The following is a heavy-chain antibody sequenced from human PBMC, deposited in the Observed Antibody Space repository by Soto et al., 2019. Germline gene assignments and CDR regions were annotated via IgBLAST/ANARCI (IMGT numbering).Heavy chain of an antibody. Sequence: SVRTLVNPTQTLTLTCPFSGFSLSTSGMCVSWIRQPPGKALEWLALIDWDDDKYYSTSLKTRLTISKDTSKNQVVLTMTNMDPVDTATYYCAQKCIVGATKDHYSGQGTVVSV. CDR1: GFSLSTSGMC. V-gene: IGHV2-70*01. CDR3: AQKCIVGATKDHY. CDR2: IDWDDDK. J-gene: IGHJ4*02. D-gene: IGHD1-26*01.